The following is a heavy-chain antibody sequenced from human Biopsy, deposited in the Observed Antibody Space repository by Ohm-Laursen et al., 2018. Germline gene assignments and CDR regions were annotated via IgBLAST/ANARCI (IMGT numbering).Heavy chain of an antibody. CDR2: FAPENGKT. J-gene: IGHJ4*02. Sequence: ASVKVSYKVSGYTLNELSMHWVRQVPGKGLEWMGGFAPENGKTVYAQNFQARVSLTEDTSTDTAYMELRSLRSEDTAVYYCAADINVWNVNYWGQGSLVTVSS. CDR1: GYTLNELS. CDR3: AADINVWNVNY. V-gene: IGHV1-24*01. D-gene: IGHD1-1*01.